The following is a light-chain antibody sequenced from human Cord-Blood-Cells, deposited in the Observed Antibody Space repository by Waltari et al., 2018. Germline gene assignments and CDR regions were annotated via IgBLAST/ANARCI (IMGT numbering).Light chain of an antibody. CDR3: QQYGSPRT. CDR2: GAS. V-gene: IGKV3-20*01. Sequence: EIVLTQSPGTLSLSPGERATLSCRASQSVSSSYLAWYQQKPVQAPRLLIYGASSRATGIPDRFSGSGSGTDFTLTISRLEPEDFAVYYCQQYGSPRTFGQGTKVEIK. CDR1: QSVSSSY. J-gene: IGKJ1*01.